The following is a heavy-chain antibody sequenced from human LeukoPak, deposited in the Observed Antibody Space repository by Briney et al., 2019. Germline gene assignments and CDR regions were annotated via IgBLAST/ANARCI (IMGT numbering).Heavy chain of an antibody. D-gene: IGHD5-18*01. Sequence: GGPLTLSCAVSGYTFSDYYMSWIRQAPRKGLEGVSYISSSGSTIYYTDSVKRRFTISRDNAKNSLYLKLNSLRAEDTAVYYFARDQCGPAGNRYSCYYMDVWGKGTTVTVSS. CDR3: ARDQCGPAGNRYSCYYMDV. J-gene: IGHJ6*03. V-gene: IGHV3-11*04. CDR2: ISSSGSTI. CDR1: GYTFSDYY.